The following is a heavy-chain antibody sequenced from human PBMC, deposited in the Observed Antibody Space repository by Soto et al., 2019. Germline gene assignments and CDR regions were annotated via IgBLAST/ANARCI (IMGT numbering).Heavy chain of an antibody. D-gene: IGHD6-25*01. CDR3: ARSHIAAVYYYCGMDV. J-gene: IGHJ6*02. Sequence: QVQLVQSGAEVKKPGSSVKVSCKASGGTFSSYAISWVRQAPGQGREWMGGIIPIFGTANYAKKFQGRVTITAYESTSTAYMEVSSLRSEDTAVYYCARSHIAAVYYYCGMDVCGQGTTVTVSS. CDR1: GGTFSSYA. V-gene: IGHV1-69*01. CDR2: IIPIFGTA.